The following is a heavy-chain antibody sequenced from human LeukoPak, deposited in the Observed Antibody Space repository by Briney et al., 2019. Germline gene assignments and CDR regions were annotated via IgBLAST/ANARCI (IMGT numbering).Heavy chain of an antibody. CDR2: ISYDGSNK. Sequence: GRSLRLSCAASGFTFSSYGMHWVRQAPGKGLEWVAVISYDGSNKYYADSVKGRFTISRDNSKNTPYLQMNSLRAEDTAVYYCAKDPRNYVMGQDYWGQGTLVTVSS. D-gene: IGHD1-7*01. J-gene: IGHJ4*02. CDR1: GFTFSSYG. CDR3: AKDPRNYVMGQDY. V-gene: IGHV3-30*18.